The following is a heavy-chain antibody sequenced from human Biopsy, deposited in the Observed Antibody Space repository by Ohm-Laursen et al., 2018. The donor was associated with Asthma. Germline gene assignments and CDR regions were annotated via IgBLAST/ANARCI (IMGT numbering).Heavy chain of an antibody. CDR1: GGSINIGDYY. V-gene: IGHV4-31*03. D-gene: IGHD4-17*01. CDR2: IYYSGST. CDR3: ARTTYGDDGFDP. Sequence: PSDTLSLTCTVSGGSINIGDYYWSWIRQHPGKGLEWIGYIYYSGSTYYNPSLKSRVSILIGTSKNQFSLRLSSVTAADTAVYYCARTTYGDDGFDPWGQGTLVTVSS. J-gene: IGHJ5*02.